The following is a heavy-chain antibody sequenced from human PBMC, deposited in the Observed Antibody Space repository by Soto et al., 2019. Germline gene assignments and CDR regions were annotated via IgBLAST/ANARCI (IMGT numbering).Heavy chain of an antibody. CDR2: ISSSSSYI. V-gene: IGHV3-21*01. Sequence: EVQLVESGGGLVKPGGSLRLSCAASGFTFSSYSMNWVRQAPGKGLEWVSSISSSSSYIYYADSVKGRFTISRDNAKNSLYLQMNSLRAEDTAVYYCARGGSRYCSGGSCPPAGGAFDIWGQGTMVTVSS. CDR1: GFTFSSYS. D-gene: IGHD2-15*01. CDR3: ARGGSRYCSGGSCPPAGGAFDI. J-gene: IGHJ3*02.